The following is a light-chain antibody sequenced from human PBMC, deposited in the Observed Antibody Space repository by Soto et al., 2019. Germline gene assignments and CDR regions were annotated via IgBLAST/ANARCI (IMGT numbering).Light chain of an antibody. CDR3: SSYTSSSTLYV. CDR1: SIDFGGYNY. CDR2: ELS. J-gene: IGLJ1*01. Sequence: QSVLPQPASVSGSPGQSITISCTGTSIDFGGYNYVSWYQQHPGKAPKLMIYELSNRPSGVSNRFSGSKSGNTASLTISGLKAEDEADYYCSSYTSSSTLYVFGTGTKATVL. V-gene: IGLV2-14*01.